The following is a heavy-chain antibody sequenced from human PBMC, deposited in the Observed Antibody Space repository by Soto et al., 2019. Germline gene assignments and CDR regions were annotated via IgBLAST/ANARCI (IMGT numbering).Heavy chain of an antibody. CDR2: IGGRATSA. J-gene: IGHJ4*02. Sequence: EVQLLESGGGLVQPGGSLRLSCAASGFTFSNYAMSWVRQAPGKGLEWVSGIGGRATSAYHADSVKGRFAISRDNAYNTLFLQLNSLRAEDTAVYYCAKSRYSDSSGDYYDFWGQGTLVTVSS. CDR1: GFTFSNYA. V-gene: IGHV3-23*01. CDR3: AKSRYSDSSGDYYDF. D-gene: IGHD3-22*01.